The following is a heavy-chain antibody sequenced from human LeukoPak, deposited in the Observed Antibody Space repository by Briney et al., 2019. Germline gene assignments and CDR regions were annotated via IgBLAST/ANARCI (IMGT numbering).Heavy chain of an antibody. V-gene: IGHV3-15*01. CDR2: IKSKTDGGTT. J-gene: IGHJ4*02. D-gene: IGHD6-13*01. CDR1: GFTFSNAW. CDR3: TTDAGSSWYRLLGVLDY. Sequence: GGSLRLSCAASGFTFSNAWMSWVRQAPGKGLEWVGRIKSKTDGGTTDYAAPVKGRFTISRDDSKNTLYLQMNSLKTEDTAVYYCTTDAGSSWYRLLGVLDYWGQGTLVTVSS.